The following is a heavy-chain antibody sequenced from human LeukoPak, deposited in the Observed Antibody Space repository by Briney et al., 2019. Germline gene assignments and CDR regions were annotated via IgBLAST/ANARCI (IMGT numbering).Heavy chain of an antibody. CDR2: INPNSGGT. V-gene: IGHV1-2*02. Sequence: GASVKVSCKASGYTFTGYYMHWVRQAPGQGLEWMGWINPNSGGTNYAQKFQDRVTMTRDTSISTAYMELSRLRSDDTAVYYCAREVGATAYFDYWGQGTLVTVSS. J-gene: IGHJ4*02. D-gene: IGHD1-26*01. CDR3: AREVGATAYFDY. CDR1: GYTFTGYY.